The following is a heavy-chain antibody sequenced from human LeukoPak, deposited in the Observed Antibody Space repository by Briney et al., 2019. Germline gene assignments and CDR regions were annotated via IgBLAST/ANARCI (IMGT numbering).Heavy chain of an antibody. CDR3: ARDNSGYGHFDY. D-gene: IGHD5-12*01. J-gene: IGHJ4*02. Sequence: SETLSLTCTVSGGSICSGGFYWSWIRQHPGKGLEWIGYIYYSWNTYYNPSLKSRVTISVDTSKNQFSLKLSSVTAADTAVYYCARDNSGYGHFDYWGQGTLVTVSS. CDR1: GGSICSGGFY. CDR2: IYYSWNT. V-gene: IGHV4-31*03.